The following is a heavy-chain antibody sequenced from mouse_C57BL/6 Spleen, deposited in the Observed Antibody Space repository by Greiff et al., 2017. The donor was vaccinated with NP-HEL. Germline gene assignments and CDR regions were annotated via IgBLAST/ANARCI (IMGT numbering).Heavy chain of an antibody. J-gene: IGHJ2*01. CDR3: TRDHDGYYFDY. V-gene: IGHV5-9-1*02. CDR2: ISSGGDYI. D-gene: IGHD2-3*01. Sequence: EVQLVESGEGLVKPGGSLKLSCAASGFTFSSYAMSWVRQTPEKRLEWVAYISSGGDYIYYADTVKGRFTISRDNARNTLYLQLSSLKSEDTAMYYCTRDHDGYYFDYWGQGTTLTVSS. CDR1: GFTFSSYA.